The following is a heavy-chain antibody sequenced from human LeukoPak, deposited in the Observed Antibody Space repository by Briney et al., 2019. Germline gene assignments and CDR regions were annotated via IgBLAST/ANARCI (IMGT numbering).Heavy chain of an antibody. CDR1: GFTFSSYS. V-gene: IGHV3-21*01. CDR3: ARDAPGGVGLEMVRGVIMSPNLDY. CDR2: ISSSSSYI. D-gene: IGHD3-10*01. Sequence: GGSLRLSCAASGFTFSSYSMNWVRQAPGKGLEWVSSISSSSSYIYYADSVKGRFTISRDNAKNSLYLQMNSLRAEDTAVYYCARDAPGGVGLEMVRGVIMSPNLDYWGQGTLVTVSS. J-gene: IGHJ4*02.